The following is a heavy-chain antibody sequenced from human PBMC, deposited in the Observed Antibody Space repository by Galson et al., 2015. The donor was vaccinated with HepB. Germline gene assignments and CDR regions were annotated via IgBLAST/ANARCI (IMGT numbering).Heavy chain of an antibody. CDR1: GFTFSSYG. J-gene: IGHJ6*02. D-gene: IGHD2-2*01. CDR3: AKEGVVPAGYYYGMDV. CDR2: ISYDGSNK. Sequence: SLRLSCAVSGFTFSSYGMHWVRQAPGKGLEWVAVISYDGSNKYYADSVKGRFTISRDNSKNTLYLQMNSLRAEDTAVYHCAKEGVVPAGYYYGMDVWGQGTTVTVSS. V-gene: IGHV3-30*18.